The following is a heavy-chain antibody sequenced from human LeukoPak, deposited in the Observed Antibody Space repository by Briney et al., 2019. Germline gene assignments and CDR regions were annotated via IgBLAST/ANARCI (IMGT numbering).Heavy chain of an antibody. Sequence: SETLSLTCTVSGGSISSYYWSWIRQPPGKGLEWIGYIYYSGSTNYNPSLKSRVTISVDTSKNQFSLKLSSVTAADTAVYYCARDSLWFGSGMDVWGKGTTVTVFS. CDR2: IYYSGST. CDR1: GGSISSYY. D-gene: IGHD3-10*01. V-gene: IGHV4-59*01. J-gene: IGHJ6*04. CDR3: ARDSLWFGSGMDV.